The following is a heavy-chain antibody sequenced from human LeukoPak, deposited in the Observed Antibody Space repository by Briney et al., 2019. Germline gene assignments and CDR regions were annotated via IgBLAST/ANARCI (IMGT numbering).Heavy chain of an antibody. CDR3: ARLNYYDSSGYYPHFYYYYGMDV. J-gene: IGHJ6*02. D-gene: IGHD3-22*01. Sequence: ASVKVSCKASGGTFSSYAISWVRQAPGQGLEWMGRIIPILGIANYAQKFQGRVTITADKSTSTAYMELSSLRSEDTAVYYCARLNYYDSSGYYPHFYYYYGMDVWGQGTTVTVSS. CDR1: GGTFSSYA. V-gene: IGHV1-69*04. CDR2: IIPILGIA.